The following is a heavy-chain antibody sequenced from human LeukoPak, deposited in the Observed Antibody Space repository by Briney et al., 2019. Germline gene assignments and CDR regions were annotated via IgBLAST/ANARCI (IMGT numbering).Heavy chain of an antibody. Sequence: ASVKVSCKASGGTFSSYGISWVRQAPGQGLEWMGWISAYNGNTNYAQKLQGRVTMTTDTSTSTAYMELRSLRSDDTAVYYCARLRYSSRYVDYWGQGTLVTVSS. J-gene: IGHJ4*02. CDR2: ISAYNGNT. D-gene: IGHD6-13*01. V-gene: IGHV1-18*01. CDR1: GGTFSSYG. CDR3: ARLRYSSRYVDY.